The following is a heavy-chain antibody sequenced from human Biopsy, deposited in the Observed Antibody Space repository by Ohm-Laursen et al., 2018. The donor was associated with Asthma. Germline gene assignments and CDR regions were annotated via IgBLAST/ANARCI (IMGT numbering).Heavy chain of an antibody. CDR2: ISYSGST. Sequence: GTLSLTCTVSGGSMSSSSYYWSWIRQPPGKGLAWVSYISYSGSTDYNPSLKSRLTISMDTSKNQFSLKLSSVTAADTAVYYCARGWNCGGDCYSLDSWGQGTLVTVSS. J-gene: IGHJ4*02. D-gene: IGHD2-21*02. V-gene: IGHV4-61*05. CDR3: ARGWNCGGDCYSLDS. CDR1: GGSMSSSSYY.